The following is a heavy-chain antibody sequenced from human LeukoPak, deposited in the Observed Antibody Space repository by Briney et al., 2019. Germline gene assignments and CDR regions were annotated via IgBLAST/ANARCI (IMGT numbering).Heavy chain of an antibody. CDR2: IFHSGSS. CDR1: GVSINSNNW. Sequence: SGTLSLTCDVSGVSINSNNWWSWVRQSPEKGLEWIAEIFHSGSSNYNPSLKSRLTVSMDESKNQLSLTLKSVTAADTARYYCAVQPSNSSSWYFDNWGQGTLVTVS. D-gene: IGHD6-19*01. CDR3: AVQPSNSSSWYFDN. J-gene: IGHJ4*02. V-gene: IGHV4-4*02.